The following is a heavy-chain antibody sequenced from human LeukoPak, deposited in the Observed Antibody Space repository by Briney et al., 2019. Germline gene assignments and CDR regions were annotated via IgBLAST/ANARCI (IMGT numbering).Heavy chain of an antibody. V-gene: IGHV4-39*01. CDR1: GGSISSSSYY. D-gene: IGHD3-3*01. CDR2: IYYSGST. Sequence: SSETLSLTCTVSGGSISSSSYYWGWIRQPPGKGLEWIGSIYYSGSTYYNPSLKSRVTISVDTSKNQFSLKLSSVTAADTAVYYCARQSTRFLEWLLTPDHFDYWGQGTLVTVSS. CDR3: ARQSTRFLEWLLTPDHFDY. J-gene: IGHJ4*02.